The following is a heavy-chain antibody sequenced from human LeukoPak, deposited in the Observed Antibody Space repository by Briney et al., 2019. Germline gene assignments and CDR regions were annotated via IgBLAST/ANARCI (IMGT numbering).Heavy chain of an antibody. Sequence: PGGSLRLSCETSGFTFSIYAMSWVRQAPGKGLEWVSAINGSGGSTYYADSVKGRFTISRDNSKNTLYLQMNSLRAEDTAVYYCAKWGCTGGSCYPFAYWGQGTLVTVSS. V-gene: IGHV3-23*01. CDR2: INGSGGST. CDR1: GFTFSIYA. D-gene: IGHD2-15*01. CDR3: AKWGCTGGSCYPFAY. J-gene: IGHJ4*02.